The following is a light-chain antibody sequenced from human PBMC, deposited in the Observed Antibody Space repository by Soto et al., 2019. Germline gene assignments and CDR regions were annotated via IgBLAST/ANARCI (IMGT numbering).Light chain of an antibody. V-gene: IGKV1-5*03. CDR3: KQSSAFPLT. CDR2: EAS. Sequence: DIQMTQSPSTLSASVGDRVTIPCRASQSISSWLAWYQQKPGTAPKLLIYEASSLETGVPSRFSGSGSGTDFTLTISSLQPEDFATYFCKQSSAFPLTFGGGTKVDIK. J-gene: IGKJ4*01. CDR1: QSISSW.